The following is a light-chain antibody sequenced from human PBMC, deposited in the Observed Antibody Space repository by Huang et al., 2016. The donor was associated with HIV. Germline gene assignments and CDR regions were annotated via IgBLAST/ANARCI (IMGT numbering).Light chain of an antibody. V-gene: IGKV1-39*01. CDR3: QQSYSALSS. J-gene: IGKJ5*01. CDR1: QSITTY. Sequence: IQMTQSPTSLSASVGDRVSIVFWASQSITTYLNWYQQKPGKAPKLLISSASTLHSGVPSRFSGSGSGTEFTLTIRGLQLDDFATYYCQQSYSALSSFGPGTRLAIK. CDR2: SAS.